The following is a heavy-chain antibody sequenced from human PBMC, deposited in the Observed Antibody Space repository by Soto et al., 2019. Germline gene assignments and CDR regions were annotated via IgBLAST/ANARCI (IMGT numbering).Heavy chain of an antibody. CDR2: IYHSGST. D-gene: IGHD3-22*01. CDR1: GGSISSGGYS. J-gene: IGHJ3*02. Sequence: QLQLQESGSGLVKPSQTLSLTCAVSGGSISSGGYSWSWIRQPPGKGLEWIGYIYHSGSTYYNPSLKSRVTISEDRPKNQCSRRLSSVTAADTAVYYCARGGNYDSSGYYSFDAFDIWGQGTMFTVSS. CDR3: ARGGNYDSSGYYSFDAFDI. V-gene: IGHV4-30-2*01.